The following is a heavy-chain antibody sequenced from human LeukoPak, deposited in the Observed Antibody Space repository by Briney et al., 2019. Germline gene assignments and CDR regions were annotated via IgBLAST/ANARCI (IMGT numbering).Heavy chain of an antibody. Sequence: ASVKVSCKASGYTFTSYYMHWVRQAPGQGLEWMGIINPSGGSTSYAQKFQGRVTMTRDTSTSTVYMELSSLRSEDTAVYYCARDLAVVVVPPASYYMDVWGKGTTVTVSS. D-gene: IGHD2-2*01. CDR3: ARDLAVVVVPPASYYMDV. CDR2: INPSGGST. V-gene: IGHV1-46*01. J-gene: IGHJ6*03. CDR1: GYTFTSYY.